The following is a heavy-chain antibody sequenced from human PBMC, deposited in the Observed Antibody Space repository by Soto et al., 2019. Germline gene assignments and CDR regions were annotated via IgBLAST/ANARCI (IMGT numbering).Heavy chain of an antibody. Sequence: QITLKESGPTLVRSTQTLTLTCTFSGFSLSTTGVGVGWIRQPPGKALEWLALIYWDDDKRYSPSLKSRLTITKDTSKNEVILTMTNMDPVDTARYYCAQRLPHYGLGRERGSWFDPWGQGTLVTVSS. J-gene: IGHJ5*02. CDR1: GFSLSTTGVG. V-gene: IGHV2-5*02. CDR2: IYWDDDK. D-gene: IGHD3-10*01. CDR3: AQRLPHYGLGRERGSWFDP.